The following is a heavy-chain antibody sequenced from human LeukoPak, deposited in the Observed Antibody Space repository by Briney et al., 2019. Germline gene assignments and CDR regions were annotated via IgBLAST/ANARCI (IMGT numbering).Heavy chain of an antibody. CDR2: IYYSGTT. D-gene: IGHD5-24*01. V-gene: IGHV4-39*07. Sequence: SETLSLTCTVSGGSISSGSYYWVWIRQPPGKGLEWIGTIYYSGTTYYNPSLKSRVTISVDTSKNQFSLKLSSVTAADTAVYYCARDQVEENGYNSGSLDYWGQGTLVTVSS. J-gene: IGHJ4*02. CDR1: GGSISSGSYY. CDR3: ARDQVEENGYNSGSLDY.